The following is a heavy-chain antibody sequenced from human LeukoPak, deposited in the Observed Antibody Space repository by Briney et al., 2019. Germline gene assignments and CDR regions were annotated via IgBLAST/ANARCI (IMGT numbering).Heavy chain of an antibody. CDR3: ARGGYSPFDY. CDR2: INHSGST. D-gene: IGHD5-18*01. J-gene: IGHJ4*02. CDR1: GGSFSGYY. V-gene: IGHV4-34*01. Sequence: SETLSLTCAVYGGSFSGYYWSWIRQPPGKGLEWIGEINHSGSTNYNPSLKSRVTISVDTSKNQFSLKLSSVTAADTAVYYCARGGYSPFDYWGQGTLVTVSS.